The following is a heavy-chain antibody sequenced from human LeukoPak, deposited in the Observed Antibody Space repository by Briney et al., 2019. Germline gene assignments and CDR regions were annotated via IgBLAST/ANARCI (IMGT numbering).Heavy chain of an antibody. Sequence: GASVKVSCEASGYTFTSFGITWVRQAPGQGLEWVGWSSASNGNTKYAQKFQGRVAMTTDTSTSTAYMELSSLRSDDTAVYYCARVNSPYYNILTGYFYWGQGTLVTVSS. V-gene: IGHV1-18*01. CDR3: ARVNSPYYNILTGYFY. CDR2: SSASNGNT. CDR1: GYTFTSFG. J-gene: IGHJ4*02. D-gene: IGHD3-9*01.